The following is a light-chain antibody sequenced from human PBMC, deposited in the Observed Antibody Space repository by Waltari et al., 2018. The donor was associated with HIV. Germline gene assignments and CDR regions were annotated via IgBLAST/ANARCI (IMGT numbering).Light chain of an antibody. Sequence: QSVLTQPPSVSAAAAPTVTIACSGRTSNIGENSVSWYLQLPGTAPKLVIYDNNNRPSGIPDRFSGSKSGTSATLGITGLQPGDEADYYCASWDSGLSVVVFGGGTMLTVL. CDR3: ASWDSGLSVVV. CDR2: DNN. J-gene: IGLJ3*02. V-gene: IGLV1-51*01. CDR1: TSNIGENS.